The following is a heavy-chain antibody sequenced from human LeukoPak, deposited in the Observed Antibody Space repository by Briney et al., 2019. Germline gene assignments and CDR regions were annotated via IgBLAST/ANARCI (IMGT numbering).Heavy chain of an antibody. Sequence: PSETLSLTRTVSGGSISSSSYQWGWIRQPPGKGLEWIGSIYYSGSTYYNPSLKSRVTVSVDTSKNQFSLKLSSVTAADTAVYYCARISIVVVPAYFDYWGQGTLVTVSS. V-gene: IGHV4-39*01. CDR3: ARISIVVVPAYFDY. CDR2: IYYSGST. D-gene: IGHD2-2*01. CDR1: GGSISSSSYQ. J-gene: IGHJ4*02.